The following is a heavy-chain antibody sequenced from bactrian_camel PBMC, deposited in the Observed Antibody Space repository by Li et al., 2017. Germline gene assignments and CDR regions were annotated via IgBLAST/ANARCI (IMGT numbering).Heavy chain of an antibody. Sequence: HVQLVESGGNSVQAGGSLKLTCAASIRISNGCGMGWYRQVPGKKREIVSTIIPDGTTTYVDSVKGRFTISRDNDKKTLYLQLSSLKTEDTAMYYCATEGSWLPPSDWGQGTQVTVS. D-gene: IGHD2*01. V-gene: IGHV3S53*01. CDR2: IIPDGTT. CDR1: IRISNGCG. J-gene: IGHJ4*01. CDR3: ATEGSWLPPSD.